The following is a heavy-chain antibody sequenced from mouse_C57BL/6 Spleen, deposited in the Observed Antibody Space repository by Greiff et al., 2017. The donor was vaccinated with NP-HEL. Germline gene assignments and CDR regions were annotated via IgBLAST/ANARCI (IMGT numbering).Heavy chain of an antibody. J-gene: IGHJ3*01. CDR3: TILYSHWFAY. V-gene: IGHV1-15*01. D-gene: IGHD2-12*01. CDR2: IDPETGGT. Sequence: VQLQQSGAELVRPGASVTLSCKASGYTFTDYEMHWVKQTPVHGLEWIGAIDPETGGTAYNQKFKGKAILTADKSSSTAYMELRSLTSEDSAVYYCTILYSHWFAYWGQGTLVTVSA. CDR1: GYTFTDYE.